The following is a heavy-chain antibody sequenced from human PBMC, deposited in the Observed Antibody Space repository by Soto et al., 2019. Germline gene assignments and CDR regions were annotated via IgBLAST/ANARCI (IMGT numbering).Heavy chain of an antibody. D-gene: IGHD3-10*01. CDR3: ARDIGYLTSSDYFDY. CDR2: ISAYNGNR. V-gene: IGHV1-18*01. CDR1: GYTFTSYG. Sequence: ASVKVSCKASGYTFTSYGISWVRQAPGQGLEWMGWISAYNGNRNTAQKIQGRVTMTTDTSTSTAYMELRSLRSDDTAVYYCARDIGYLTSSDYFDYWGQGTLVTVSS. J-gene: IGHJ4*02.